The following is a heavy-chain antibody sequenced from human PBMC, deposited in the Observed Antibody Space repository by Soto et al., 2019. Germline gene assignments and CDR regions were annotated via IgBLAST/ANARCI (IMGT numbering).Heavy chain of an antibody. CDR2: IYYSGST. V-gene: IGHV4-31*03. CDR3: ARGMITFGGVIVSFDY. CDR1: GGSISSGGYY. D-gene: IGHD3-16*02. J-gene: IGHJ4*02. Sequence: PSETLSLTCTVSGGSISSGGYYWSWIRQHPGKGLEWIGYIYYSGSTYYNPSLKSRVTISVDTSKNQFSLKLSSVTAADTAVYYCARGMITFGGVIVSFDYWGQGTLVTVSS.